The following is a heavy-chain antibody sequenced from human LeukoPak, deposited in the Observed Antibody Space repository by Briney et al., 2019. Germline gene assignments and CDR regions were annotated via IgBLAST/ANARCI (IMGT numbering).Heavy chain of an antibody. J-gene: IGHJ5*02. CDR3: ARGLLLRYCSSTSCSNWFDP. D-gene: IGHD2-2*01. CDR2: INHSGST. V-gene: IGHV4-34*01. CDR1: GGSFSGYY. Sequence: KPSETLSLTCAVYGGSFSGYYWSWIRQPPGKGLEWMGEINHSGSTNYNPSLKSRVTISVDTSKNQFSLKLSSVTAADTAVYYCARGLLLRYCSSTSCSNWFDPWGQGTLSPSPQ.